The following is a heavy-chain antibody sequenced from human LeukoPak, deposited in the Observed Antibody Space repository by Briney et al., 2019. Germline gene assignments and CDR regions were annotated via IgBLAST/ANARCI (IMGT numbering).Heavy chain of an antibody. CDR2: MKQDGSEE. D-gene: IGHD3-10*01. CDR1: GFAFSNYW. V-gene: IGHV3-7*01. CDR3: ARDRGPNTFDH. J-gene: IGHJ4*02. Sequence: GGSLRLSCAASGFAFSNYWLGWVRQAPGRGLEWVANMKQDGSEEYYVESVRGRFTISRDNAKNPLYLQMNSLRVEDTGVYYCARDRGPNTFDHWGQGTLVTVSS.